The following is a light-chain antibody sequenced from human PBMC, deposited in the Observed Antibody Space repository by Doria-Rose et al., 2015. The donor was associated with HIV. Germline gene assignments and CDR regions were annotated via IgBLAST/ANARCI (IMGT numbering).Light chain of an antibody. CDR3: QQYGTSRGT. Sequence: TQSPGTLSLSPGERATLSCRASQRVKSSYLAWYRQKPGQAPRLLIYDASTRATGIPDRFSGCGSGTDFTLTISRLEPEDVAVYYCQQYGTSRGTFGQGTRLEIK. CDR2: DAS. CDR1: QRVKSSY. J-gene: IGKJ5*01. V-gene: IGKV3-20*01.